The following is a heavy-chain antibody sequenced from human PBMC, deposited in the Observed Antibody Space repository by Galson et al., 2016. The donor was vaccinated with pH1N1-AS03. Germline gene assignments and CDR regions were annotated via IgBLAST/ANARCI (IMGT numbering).Heavy chain of an antibody. CDR3: ARETVVGTGFEY. CDR1: GFTFSPYA. CDR2: ISSDGSNK. D-gene: IGHD6-19*01. Sequence: SLRLSCAGSGFTFSPYAMHWVRQAPGKGLEWVAVISSDGSNKYYSDSGKGRFTISRDNSKSTLYLQMNSLRAEDSAVYYCARETVVGTGFEYRGQGTLVTVSS. J-gene: IGHJ4*02. V-gene: IGHV3-30*04.